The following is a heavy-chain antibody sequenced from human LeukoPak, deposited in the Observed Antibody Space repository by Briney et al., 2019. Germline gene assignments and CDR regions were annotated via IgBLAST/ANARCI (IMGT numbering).Heavy chain of an antibody. CDR3: ARGPRAAAGTAGVYI. CDR2: IWYDGSNK. CDR1: GFTFSSYG. Sequence: GGSLRLSCAASGFTFSSYGMHWVRQAPGKGLEWVAVIWYDGSNKYYADSVKGRFTISRDNSKNTLYLQMNSLRAEDTAVYYCARGPRAAAGTAGVYIWGQGTMVTVSS. J-gene: IGHJ3*02. D-gene: IGHD6-13*01. V-gene: IGHV3-33*01.